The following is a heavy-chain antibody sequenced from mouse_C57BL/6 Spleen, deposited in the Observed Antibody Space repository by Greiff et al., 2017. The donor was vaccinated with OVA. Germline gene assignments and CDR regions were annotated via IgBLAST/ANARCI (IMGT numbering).Heavy chain of an antibody. CDR1: GFSLTSYG. J-gene: IGHJ4*01. CDR2: IWSGGST. D-gene: IGHD1-1*01. Sequence: QVQLQQSGPGLVQPSQSLSITCTVSGFSLTSYGVHWVRQSPGKGLEWLGVIWSGGSTDYNAAFISRLSISKDNSKSQVFFKMNSLQADDTAIYYCATPIYYYGSSYFPYAMDYWGQGTSVTVSS. CDR3: ATPIYYYGSSYFPYAMDY. V-gene: IGHV2-2*01.